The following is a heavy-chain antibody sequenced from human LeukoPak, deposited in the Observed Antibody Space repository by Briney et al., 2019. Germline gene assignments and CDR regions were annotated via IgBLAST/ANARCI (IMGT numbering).Heavy chain of an antibody. CDR3: ARGPLAAAGVYMDV. CDR2: ISYDGSNK. CDR1: GFTFSSYA. V-gene: IGHV3-30*04. Sequence: GGSLRLSCAASGFTFSSYAMHWVRQAPGKGLEWVAVISYDGSNKYYADSVKGRFTISRDNSKNTLYLQMNSLRAEDTAVYYCARGPLAAAGVYMDVWGKGTTVTISS. D-gene: IGHD6-13*01. J-gene: IGHJ6*03.